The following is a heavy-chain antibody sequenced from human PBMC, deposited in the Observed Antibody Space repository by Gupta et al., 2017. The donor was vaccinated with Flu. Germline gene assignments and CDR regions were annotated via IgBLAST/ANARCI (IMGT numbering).Heavy chain of an antibody. CDR2: ITGSGRNT. CDR3: AKPFNGGSGSDYQTFDY. J-gene: IGHJ4*02. Sequence: EVQLLESGGGLGQPGGSLRLSCADSGFAFSSYTMSWVRQSPGKGLEWVSSITGSGRNTYYADSVKGRFTISRDNSKNTVYLQMNSLRAEDTAVYYCAKPFNGGSGSDYQTFDYWGQGTLVPVSS. D-gene: IGHD3-10*01. V-gene: IGHV3-23*01. CDR1: GFAFSSYT.